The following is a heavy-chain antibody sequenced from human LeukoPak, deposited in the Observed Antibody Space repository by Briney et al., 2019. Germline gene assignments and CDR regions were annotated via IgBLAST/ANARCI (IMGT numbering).Heavy chain of an antibody. CDR2: INPSGGST. CDR3: ARIRDGYNDAYDI. D-gene: IGHD5-24*01. Sequence: ASVKVSCKASGYTFTSYYMHWVRQAPGQGLEWMGIINPSGGSTSYAQKFQGRVTITRDMSTSTVYMELSSLRSEDTAVYYCARIRDGYNDAYDIWGQGTMVTVSS. J-gene: IGHJ3*02. CDR1: GYTFTSYY. V-gene: IGHV1-46*01.